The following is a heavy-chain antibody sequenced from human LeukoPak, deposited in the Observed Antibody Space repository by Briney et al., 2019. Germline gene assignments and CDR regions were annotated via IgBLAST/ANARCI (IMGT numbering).Heavy chain of an antibody. CDR2: FDPEGGET. J-gene: IGHJ6*03. Sequence: ASVKVSCKVSGYTLTELSMHWVRQAPGKGLEWMGGFDPEGGETIYAQKFQGRVTMTEDTSTDTAYMELSSLRSEDTAVYYCATGSMRVTRLNYYYYMDVWGKGTTVTVSS. CDR3: ATGSMRVTRLNYYYYMDV. CDR1: GYTLTELS. D-gene: IGHD1-26*01. V-gene: IGHV1-24*01.